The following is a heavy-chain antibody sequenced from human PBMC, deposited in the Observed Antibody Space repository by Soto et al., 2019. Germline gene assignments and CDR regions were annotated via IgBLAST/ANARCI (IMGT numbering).Heavy chain of an antibody. CDR2: IWYDGSNK. Sequence: GGSLRLSCSASGFTFSSYGMHWVRQAPGKGLEWVAVIWYDGSNKYYADSVKGRFTISRDNSKNTLYLQMNSLRAEDTAVYYCAREVYSSSSRPFDYWGQGTLVTVSS. CDR3: AREVYSSSSRPFDY. V-gene: IGHV3-33*08. CDR1: GFTFSSYG. D-gene: IGHD6-6*01. J-gene: IGHJ4*02.